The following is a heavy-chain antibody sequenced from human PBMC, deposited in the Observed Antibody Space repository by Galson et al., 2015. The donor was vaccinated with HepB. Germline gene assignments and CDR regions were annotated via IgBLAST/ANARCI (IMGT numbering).Heavy chain of an antibody. CDR3: ARGDDYGGNGYNWFDP. J-gene: IGHJ5*02. CDR2: ISYGGSNK. Sequence: SLRLSCAASGFTFSSYAMHWVSQAPGKGLEWVAVISYGGSNKYYADSVKGRFTISRDNSKNTLYLQMNSLRAEDTAVYYCARGDDYGGNGYNWFDPWGQGTLVTVSS. V-gene: IGHV3-30-3*01. D-gene: IGHD4-23*01. CDR1: GFTFSSYA.